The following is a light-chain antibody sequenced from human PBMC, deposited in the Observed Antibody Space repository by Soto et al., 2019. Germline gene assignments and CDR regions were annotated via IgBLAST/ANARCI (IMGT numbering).Light chain of an antibody. J-gene: IGLJ2*01. CDR3: QSYDNSRSHVV. CDR1: SSNVGSFYD. V-gene: IGLV1-40*01. Sequence: QSVLTQPPSVSGSPGQRVTIPCTGSSSNVGSFYDVHWYQQLPGTVPKLLIYVDNNRPSGVPDRFSGSKSGTSASLAITGLHPEDEADDYCQSYDNSRSHVVFGGGTKLTVL. CDR2: VDN.